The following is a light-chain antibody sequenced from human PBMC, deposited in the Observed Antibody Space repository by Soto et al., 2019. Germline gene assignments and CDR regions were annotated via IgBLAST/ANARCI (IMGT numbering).Light chain of an antibody. CDR2: AAS. V-gene: IGKV1-9*01. Sequence: DFPLTQSPSFPSPSIGERLTITCRASQVISTSLAWYQVKPGKAPKXLIYAASTLESGVPSRFSGTVSGTEFSLTITSLQPEDGATYYCQQLFDSPITFGQGTRLEIK. CDR1: QVISTS. J-gene: IGKJ5*01. CDR3: QQLFDSPIT.